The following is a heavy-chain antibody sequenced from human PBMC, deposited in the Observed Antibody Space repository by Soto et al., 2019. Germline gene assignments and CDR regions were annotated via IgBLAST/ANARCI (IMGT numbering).Heavy chain of an antibody. CDR1: GGSISSSNYH. Sequence: QLQLQESGPGLVKPSETLSLTCTVSGGSISSSNYHWGWIRQPPGKGLEWIGSMYYSGSASYNPAPKSRVTISVDTSKNQCSLQLTSVTAADTAVYHCARHVGNSPPGSWGQGTLVTVSS. D-gene: IGHD1-26*01. CDR2: MYYSGSA. V-gene: IGHV4-39*01. J-gene: IGHJ4*02. CDR3: ARHVGNSPPGS.